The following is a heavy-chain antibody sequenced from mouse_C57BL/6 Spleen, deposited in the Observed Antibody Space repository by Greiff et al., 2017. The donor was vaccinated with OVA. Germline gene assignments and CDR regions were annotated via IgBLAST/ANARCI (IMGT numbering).Heavy chain of an antibody. D-gene: IGHD2-4*01. CDR1: GYTFTSYW. CDR2: IDPSDSYT. CDR3: ARRDDDYDGYYAMDY. V-gene: IGHV1-69*01. Sequence: QVQLQQPGAELVLPGASVKLSCKASGYTFTSYWMHWVKQRPGQGLEWIGEIDPSDSYTNYNQKFKGKSTLTVDKSSSTAYMQLSSLTSEDSAVDYCARRDDDYDGYYAMDYWGQGTSVTVSS. J-gene: IGHJ4*01.